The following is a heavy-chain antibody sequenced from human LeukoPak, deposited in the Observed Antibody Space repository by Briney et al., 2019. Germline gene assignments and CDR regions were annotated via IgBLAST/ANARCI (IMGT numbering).Heavy chain of an antibody. CDR2: ISSSGSTI. Sequence: KTGGSLRLSCAASGFTFSDYYMSWIRQAPGKGLEWVSYISSSGSTIYYADSVKGRFTISRDNAKNSLYLQMNSLRAEDTAVYHCARGYCSGTSCFGAFDIWGQGTMVPVSS. CDR1: GFTFSDYY. CDR3: ARGYCSGTSCFGAFDI. D-gene: IGHD2-2*01. V-gene: IGHV3-11*04. J-gene: IGHJ3*02.